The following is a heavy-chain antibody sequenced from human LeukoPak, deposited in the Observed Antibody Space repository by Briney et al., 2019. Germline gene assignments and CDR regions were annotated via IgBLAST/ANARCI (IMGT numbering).Heavy chain of an antibody. Sequence: GGSLRLSCAPAGFTFISHAMSWVRQAPGKGLEWVSANGGIGGSTYYAQSVKGRFTISRDNSKNTLYLQMNSLRPEDTGVYYCAKASAMIVVVSKHFDYWGQGTLVTVSS. CDR2: NGGIGGST. CDR1: GFTFISHA. CDR3: AKASAMIVVVSKHFDY. D-gene: IGHD3-22*01. J-gene: IGHJ4*02. V-gene: IGHV3-23*01.